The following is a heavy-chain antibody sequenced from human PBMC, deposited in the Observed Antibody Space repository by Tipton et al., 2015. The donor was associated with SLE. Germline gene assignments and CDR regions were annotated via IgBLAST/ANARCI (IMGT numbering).Heavy chain of an antibody. CDR3: ARRVRYWYFDL. CDR1: GGSISSGSYY. Sequence: TLSLTCTVSGGSISSGSYYWSWIRQPPGKGLEWIGEINHSGSTNYNPSLKSRVTISVDTSKNQFSLKLSSVTAADTAVYYCARRVRYWYFDLWGRGTLVTVSS. V-gene: IGHV4-39*07. CDR2: INHSGST. J-gene: IGHJ2*01.